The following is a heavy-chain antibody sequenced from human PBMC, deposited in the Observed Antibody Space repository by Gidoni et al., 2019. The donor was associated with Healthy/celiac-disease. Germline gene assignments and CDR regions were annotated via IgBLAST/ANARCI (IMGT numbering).Heavy chain of an antibody. CDR3: AKDFSGGRVRYFDL. J-gene: IGHJ2*01. Sequence: EVQLLASGGGLVQPGGSLRLSCASSGLPFSSYAMSWVRQAPGKGLGWVSAISGSGGSTYYADSVKGRFTIARDNYKNTLYLQMNSLRAEDTAVYYCAKDFSGGRVRYFDLWGRGTLVTVSS. CDR1: GLPFSSYA. CDR2: ISGSGGST. D-gene: IGHD3-16*01. V-gene: IGHV3-23*01.